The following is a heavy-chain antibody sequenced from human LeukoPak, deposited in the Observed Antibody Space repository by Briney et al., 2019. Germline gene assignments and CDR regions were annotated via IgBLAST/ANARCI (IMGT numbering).Heavy chain of an antibody. J-gene: IGHJ6*02. CDR2: INPNSGGT. V-gene: IGHV1-2*02. Sequence: ASVKVSCKASGYTFTGYYMHWVRQAPGQGLEWMGWINPNSGGTNYAQKFQGRVTMTRDTSISTAYMELSRLRSDDTAVYYCASGSITIFGVVMDGMDVWGQGTTVTVSS. CDR1: GYTFTGYY. CDR3: ASGSITIFGVVMDGMDV. D-gene: IGHD3-3*01.